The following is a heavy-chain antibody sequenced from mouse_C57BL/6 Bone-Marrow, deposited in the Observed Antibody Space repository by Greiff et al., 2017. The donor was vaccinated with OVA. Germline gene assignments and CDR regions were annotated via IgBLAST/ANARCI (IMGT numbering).Heavy chain of an antibody. J-gene: IGHJ1*03. V-gene: IGHV1-64*01. CDR3: ARWDGYYLHWYFDV. CDR1: GYTFTSYW. Sequence: VQLQQPGAELVKPGASVKLSCKASGYTFTSYWMHWVKQRPGQGLEWIGMIHPNSGSTNYNEKFKSKATLTVDKSSSTAYMQLSSLTSEDSAVYYCARWDGYYLHWYFDVWGTGTTVTVSS. D-gene: IGHD2-3*01. CDR2: IHPNSGST.